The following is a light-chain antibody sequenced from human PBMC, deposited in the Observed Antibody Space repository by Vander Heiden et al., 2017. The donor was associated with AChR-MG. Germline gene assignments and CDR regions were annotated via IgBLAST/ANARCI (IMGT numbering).Light chain of an antibody. V-gene: IGKV3-20*01. CDR1: QSVSSSY. CDR3: QQECSSPYT. Sequence: EIVLTQSPGTLSLSQGERATLSCRARQSVSSSYLARYQQRPGQAPRLLISGTSSRATGIPDRFSGGGSGTDFTLTISRLEPEDFAVYFCQQECSSPYTFGQGTKLEIK. J-gene: IGKJ2*01. CDR2: GTS.